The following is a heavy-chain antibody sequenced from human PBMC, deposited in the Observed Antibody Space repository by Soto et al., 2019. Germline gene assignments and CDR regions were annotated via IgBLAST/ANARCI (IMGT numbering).Heavy chain of an antibody. V-gene: IGHV4-59*01. CDR2: IFDSGTT. J-gene: IGHJ5*02. CDR3: ARAHGGFWFEP. Sequence: VELQESGPGLVKPSETLSLTCTVSGGSFSGYHWAWIRQPPGKGLEWIGYIFDSGTTNFKSSLRGRVAISLDKFKNQFSLQLTSVTAADTAIYYCARAHGGFWFEPWGQGVLVIVSS. CDR1: GGSFSGYH.